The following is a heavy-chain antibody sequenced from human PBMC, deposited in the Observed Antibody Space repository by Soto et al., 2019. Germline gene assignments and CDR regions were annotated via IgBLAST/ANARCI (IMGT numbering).Heavy chain of an antibody. J-gene: IGHJ6*03. Sequence: QVQLVQSGAEVKKPGSSVKVSCKASGGTFSSYTISWVRQAPGQGLEWMGRIIPILGIANYAQKFQGRVTITADKSTSTAYMELSSLRSEDTAVYYCAGDGRYYGSGSDYYYYYMDVWGKGTTVTVSS. CDR1: GGTFSSYT. CDR2: IIPILGIA. CDR3: AGDGRYYGSGSDYYYYYMDV. D-gene: IGHD3-10*01. V-gene: IGHV1-69*08.